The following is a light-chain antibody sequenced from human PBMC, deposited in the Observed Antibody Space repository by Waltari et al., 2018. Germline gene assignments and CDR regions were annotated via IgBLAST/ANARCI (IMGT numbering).Light chain of an antibody. CDR1: SSNIGRNV. Sequence: QSVLTQPPSASGTPGQRVTISCSGSSSNIGRNVANWYQQLPGTAPKVLIYRNNQRPSGVPDRCSGSKSGTSAALAISGLQSEDEGDDYCAAWDDSLHGPVFGAGTKVTVL. J-gene: IGLJ3*02. V-gene: IGLV1-44*01. CDR3: AAWDDSLHGPV. CDR2: RNN.